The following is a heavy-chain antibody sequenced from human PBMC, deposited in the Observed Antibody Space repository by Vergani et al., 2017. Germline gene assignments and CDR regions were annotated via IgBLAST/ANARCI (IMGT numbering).Heavy chain of an antibody. D-gene: IGHD6-19*01. CDR3: ARHYPYSSGWYGGFDP. Sequence: QVQLQESGPGLVKPSETLSLTCTVSGGSVSSGSYYWSWIRQPPGKGLEWIGYIYTSGSTNYNPSLKSRVTISVDTSKNQFSLKLSSVTAADTAVYYCARHYPYSSGWYGGFDPWGQGTLVTVSS. J-gene: IGHJ5*02. CDR1: GGSVSSGSYY. V-gene: IGHV4-61*01. CDR2: IYTSGST.